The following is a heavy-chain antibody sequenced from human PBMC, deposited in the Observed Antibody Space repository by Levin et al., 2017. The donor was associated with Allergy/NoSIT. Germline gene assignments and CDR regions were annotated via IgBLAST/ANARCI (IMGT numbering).Heavy chain of an antibody. Sequence: GGSLRLSCAASGFTFSSYSMNWVRQAPGKGLEWVSYISSSSSTIYYADSVKGRFTISRDNAKNSLYLQMNSLRDEDTAVYYCAVVNWGPNWFDPWGQGTLVTVSS. CDR1: GFTFSSYS. CDR3: AVVNWGPNWFDP. D-gene: IGHD7-27*01. J-gene: IGHJ5*02. V-gene: IGHV3-48*02. CDR2: ISSSSSTI.